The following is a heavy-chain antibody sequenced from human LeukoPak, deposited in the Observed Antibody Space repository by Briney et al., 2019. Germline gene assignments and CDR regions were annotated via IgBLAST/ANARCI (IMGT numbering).Heavy chain of an antibody. CDR3: AKYTVGAAHDAFGI. J-gene: IGHJ3*02. CDR2: ISGSGGST. D-gene: IGHD1-26*01. Sequence: GGSLRLSCAASGFTFSSYAMSWVRQAPGEGLEWVSTISGSGGSTYYADSVKGRFTISRDNSKNSLYLQMNSLRAGDTAVYYCAKYTVGAAHDAFGIWGQGTMVTVSS. CDR1: GFTFSSYA. V-gene: IGHV3-23*01.